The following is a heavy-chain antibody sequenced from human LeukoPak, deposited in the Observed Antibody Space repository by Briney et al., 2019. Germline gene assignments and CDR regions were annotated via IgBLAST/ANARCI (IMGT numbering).Heavy chain of an antibody. D-gene: IGHD2-15*01. CDR1: GFTFSSYS. V-gene: IGHV3-21*01. CDR3: ARPSRYCSGGSCYFYYYYYGMDV. CDR2: ISSSSSYI. J-gene: IGHJ6*02. Sequence: PGGSLRLSCAASGFTFSSYSMDWVRQAPGKGLEWVSSISSSSSYIYYADSVKGRFTISRDNAKNSLYLQMNSLRAEDTAVYYCARPSRYCSGGSCYFYYYYYGMDVWGQGTTVTVSS.